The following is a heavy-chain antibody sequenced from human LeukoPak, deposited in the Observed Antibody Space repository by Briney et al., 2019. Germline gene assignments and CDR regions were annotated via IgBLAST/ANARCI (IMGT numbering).Heavy chain of an antibody. Sequence: GGSLRLSCAASGFTFSSYAMSWVRQAPGKGLEWVSAISGSGGSTYYADSVKGRFTISRDNSKNTLYLQMNSLRAEDTAVYYCAKDDDYGDYYYGMDVWGQGTTVTVSS. V-gene: IGHV3-23*01. CDR2: ISGSGGST. CDR3: AKDDDYGDYYYGMDV. D-gene: IGHD4-17*01. J-gene: IGHJ6*02. CDR1: GFTFSSYA.